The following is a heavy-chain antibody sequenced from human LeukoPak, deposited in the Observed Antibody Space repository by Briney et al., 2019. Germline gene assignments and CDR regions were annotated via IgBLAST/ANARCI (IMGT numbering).Heavy chain of an antibody. Sequence: GGSLRLSCAAAGFTLSGYSMNWVRQAPGKGLEWVSSISSSGTYMYYADSVKGRFTISRDNAKNSLSLHMNSLRAEDTAVYYCARPGQTTGTNFDYWGQGTLVTVSS. CDR1: GFTLSGYS. CDR3: ARPGQTTGTNFDY. CDR2: ISSSGTYM. V-gene: IGHV3-21*01. D-gene: IGHD1-1*01. J-gene: IGHJ4*02.